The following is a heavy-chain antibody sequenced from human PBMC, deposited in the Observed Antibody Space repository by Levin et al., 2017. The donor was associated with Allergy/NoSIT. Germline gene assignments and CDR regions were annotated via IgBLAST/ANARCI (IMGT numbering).Heavy chain of an antibody. CDR3: AREYRKWPQNWFDT. CDR2: LSDSGVGA. D-gene: IGHD6-6*01. Sequence: PGGSLRLSCAVSGFSFGSYAVSWVRQAPGKGLEWVSALSDSGVGAYYSDSVKGRFTISGDLSKNTVYLQMNSLRVDDTAVYYCAREYRKWPQNWFDTWGQGTLVTVSS. V-gene: IGHV3-23*01. J-gene: IGHJ5*02. CDR1: GFSFGSYA.